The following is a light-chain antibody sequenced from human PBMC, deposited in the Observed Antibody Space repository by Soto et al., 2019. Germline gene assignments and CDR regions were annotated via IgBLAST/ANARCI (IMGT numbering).Light chain of an antibody. Sequence: DIQLTQSPSSLSASVGDRVTITCQASQDISNHLNWYQQKPGKAPNLLIYDASDLETGVPSRFRGGGSGTFFSFTINSLQPEDIVTYYCQKHDGVPLFGPGTKVEIK. CDR2: DAS. V-gene: IGKV1-33*01. J-gene: IGKJ3*01. CDR3: QKHDGVPL. CDR1: QDISNH.